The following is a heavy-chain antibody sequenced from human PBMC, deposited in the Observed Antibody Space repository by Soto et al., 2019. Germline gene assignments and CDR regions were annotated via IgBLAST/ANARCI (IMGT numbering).Heavy chain of an antibody. CDR1: GASISSSSFY. CDR3: ATDTPRRGSCCPPLGN. Sequence: SWTLSLTCTVSGASISSSSFYLSWFRQPPVKGLEWIAEINQRGSTNYNPSLQSRVTISLHKSKNQFSLKLSSVTAADTAVYYFATDTPRRGSCCPPLGNWGEGTLVTVSS. D-gene: IGHD6-19*01. V-gene: IGHV4-39*07. CDR2: INQRGST. J-gene: IGHJ4*02.